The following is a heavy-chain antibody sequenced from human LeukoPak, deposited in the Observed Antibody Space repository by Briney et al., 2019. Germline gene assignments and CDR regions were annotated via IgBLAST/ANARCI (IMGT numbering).Heavy chain of an antibody. J-gene: IGHJ3*02. CDR2: IIPIFGTA. V-gene: IGHV1-69*13. D-gene: IGHD3-22*01. Sequence: APVKVSCKASGGTFSSYAISWVRQAPGQGLEWMGGIIPIFGTANYAQKFQGRVTITADESTSTAYMELSSLRSEDTAVYYCASAYTYYYDSSVTSHAFDIWGQGTMATVSS. CDR1: GGTFSSYA. CDR3: ASAYTYYYDSSVTSHAFDI.